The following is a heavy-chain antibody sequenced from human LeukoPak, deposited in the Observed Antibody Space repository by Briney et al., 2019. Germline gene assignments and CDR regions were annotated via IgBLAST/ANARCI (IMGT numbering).Heavy chain of an antibody. J-gene: IGHJ4*02. CDR1: GFTFSSYA. V-gene: IGHV3-23*01. CDR3: AREFTGYGNTDY. D-gene: IGHD5-12*01. Sequence: PGGSLRLSCAASGFTFSSYAMSWVRQAPGKGLEWVSAISGSGGSTYYADSVRGRFTISTDTAKNTLYLQMNSLRADDTAVYYCAREFTGYGNTDYWGQGTLVTVSS. CDR2: ISGSGGST.